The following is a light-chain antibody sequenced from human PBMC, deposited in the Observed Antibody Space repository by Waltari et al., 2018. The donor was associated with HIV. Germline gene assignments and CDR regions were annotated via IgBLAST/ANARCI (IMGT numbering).Light chain of an antibody. CDR1: QSVRSRS. V-gene: IGKV3-20*01. Sequence: EIVLTQSPGTLSSSPGERATLSCRASQSVRSRSLAWYQQRPGQAPRLLISGASSRATGSPYMFSGSGSGTDFSLTISRLEPEDFAVYYCQQYATSPRTFGQGTKVEIK. CDR2: GAS. CDR3: QQYATSPRT. J-gene: IGKJ1*01.